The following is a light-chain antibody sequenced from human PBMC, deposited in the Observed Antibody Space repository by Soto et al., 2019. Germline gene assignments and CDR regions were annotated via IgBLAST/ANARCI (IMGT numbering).Light chain of an antibody. CDR1: QSVRSN. V-gene: IGKV3-15*01. CDR3: QQYNNWPQT. CDR2: GAS. J-gene: IGKJ1*01. Sequence: EIVMTQSPATLSVSRVERATLSCRASQSVRSNLAWYQQKPGQAPRLLIYGASTRATGIPARFSGSGSGTEFTLTISSLQSEDFALYYCQQYNNWPQTFGQGTKVDI.